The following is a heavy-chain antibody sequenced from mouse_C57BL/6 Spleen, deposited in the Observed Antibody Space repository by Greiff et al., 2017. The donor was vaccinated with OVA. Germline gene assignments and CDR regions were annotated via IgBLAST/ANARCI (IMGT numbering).Heavy chain of an antibody. V-gene: IGHV1-69*01. D-gene: IGHD2-1*01. CDR1: GYTFTSYW. CDR2: IDPSDSYT. Sequence: VQLQQSGAELVMPGASVKLSCKASGYTFTSYWMHWVKQRPGQGLEWIGEIDPSDSYTNYNQKFKGKSTLTVDKSSSTAYMQLSSLTSEDSAVYYCARGIYYGNYVGAMDYWGQGTSVTVSS. CDR3: ARGIYYGNYVGAMDY. J-gene: IGHJ4*01.